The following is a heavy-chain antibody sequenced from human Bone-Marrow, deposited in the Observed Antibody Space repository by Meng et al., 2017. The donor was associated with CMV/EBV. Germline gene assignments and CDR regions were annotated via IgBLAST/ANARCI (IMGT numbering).Heavy chain of an antibody. V-gene: IGHV3-11*04. CDR2: ISSSGSTI. CDR1: GFTFSDYY. J-gene: IGHJ4*02. D-gene: IGHD2-2*02. CDR3: ARADCSSTSCYIRY. Sequence: GESLKISCAASGFTFSDYYMSWIRQAPGKGLEWVSYISSSGSTIYYADSVKGRFTISRDNAKTSLYLQMNSLRAEDTAVYYCARADCSSTSCYIRYWGQGTLVTVSS.